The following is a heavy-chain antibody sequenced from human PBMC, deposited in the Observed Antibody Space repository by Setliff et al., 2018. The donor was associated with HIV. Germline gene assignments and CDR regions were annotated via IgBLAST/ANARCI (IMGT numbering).Heavy chain of an antibody. CDR2: FTPNGDGT. D-gene: IGHD3-3*01. CDR3: ARVADRNYDFWSAYEY. CDR1: ADIFNAYY. J-gene: IGHJ4*02. V-gene: IGHV1-2*02. Sequence: GASVKVSCKASADIFNAYYIHWVRQAPGQGLEWTGWFTPNGDGTNYPQKFEGRVTLTRDTSIATAYMELRSLTSDDAAVYYCARVADRNYDFWSAYEYWGQGTLVTVSS.